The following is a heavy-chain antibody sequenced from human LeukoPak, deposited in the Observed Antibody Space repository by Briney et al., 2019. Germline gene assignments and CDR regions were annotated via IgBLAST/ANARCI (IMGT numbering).Heavy chain of an antibody. D-gene: IGHD3-10*01. J-gene: IGHJ6*04. Sequence: GGSLRLSCTASGFTFGDYAMSWVRQAPGKGLEWVGFIRSKAYGGTTEYAASVKGRFTISRDDSKSIAYLQMNSLKTEDTAVYYCTSGWDYYGMDVWAKGTTVTVSS. CDR3: TSGWDYYGMDV. V-gene: IGHV3-49*04. CDR1: GFTFGDYA. CDR2: IRSKAYGGTT.